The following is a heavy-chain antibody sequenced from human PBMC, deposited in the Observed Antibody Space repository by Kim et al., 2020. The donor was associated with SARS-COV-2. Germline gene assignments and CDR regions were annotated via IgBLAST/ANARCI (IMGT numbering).Heavy chain of an antibody. Sequence: GGSLRLSCAASGFTFSSYSMNWVRQAPGKGLEWVSYISSSSSTIYYADSVKGRFTISRDNAKNSLYLQMNSLRDEDTAVYYCARDYSSSWRWAFDYWGQGTLVTVSS. CDR2: ISSSSSTI. D-gene: IGHD6-13*01. V-gene: IGHV3-48*02. CDR3: ARDYSSSWRWAFDY. J-gene: IGHJ4*02. CDR1: GFTFSSYS.